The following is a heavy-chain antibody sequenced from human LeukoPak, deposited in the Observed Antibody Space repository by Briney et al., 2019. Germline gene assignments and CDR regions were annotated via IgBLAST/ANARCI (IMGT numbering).Heavy chain of an antibody. CDR3: AKVWGSYSTGYFDY. D-gene: IGHD1-26*01. V-gene: IGHV3-23*01. J-gene: IGHJ4*02. CDR1: RFTFSSYA. CDR2: ISGSGGSI. Sequence: GGSLRLSCAASRFTFSSYAMNWVRQAPGKGLEWVSAISGSGGSIYYTDSVKGRFTISRDNSKNTLFLQMNSLRAEDTAVYYCAKVWGSYSTGYFDYWGQGTLVAVSS.